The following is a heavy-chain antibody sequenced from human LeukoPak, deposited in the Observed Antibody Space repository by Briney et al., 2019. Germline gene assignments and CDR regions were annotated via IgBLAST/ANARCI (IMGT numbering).Heavy chain of an antibody. J-gene: IGHJ4*02. D-gene: IGHD6-19*01. CDR2: ITGSGGST. Sequence: GGSLRLSCAASGFNFGSYAMSWVRQAPGKGLEWVSAITGSGGSTYYADSVKGRFTISTDTSKNTLYLQMNSLRAEDTAVHYCAKGRKYSSGSGFDYWGQGTLVTVSS. CDR1: GFNFGSYA. CDR3: AKGRKYSSGSGFDY. V-gene: IGHV3-23*01.